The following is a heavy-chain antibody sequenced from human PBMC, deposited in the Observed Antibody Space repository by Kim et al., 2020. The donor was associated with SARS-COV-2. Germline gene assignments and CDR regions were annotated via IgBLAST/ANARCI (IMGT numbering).Heavy chain of an antibody. D-gene: IGHD5-12*01. Sequence: SVKVSCKASGGTFSSYTISWVRQAPGQGLEWMGRIIPILGIANYAQKFQGRVTITADKSTSTAYMELSSLRSEDTAVYYCARDLSGYDFQGDDYYYYYGMDVWGQGTTVTVSS. CDR3: ARDLSGYDFQGDDYYYYYGMDV. V-gene: IGHV1-69*04. CDR1: GGTFSSYT. J-gene: IGHJ6*02. CDR2: IIPILGIA.